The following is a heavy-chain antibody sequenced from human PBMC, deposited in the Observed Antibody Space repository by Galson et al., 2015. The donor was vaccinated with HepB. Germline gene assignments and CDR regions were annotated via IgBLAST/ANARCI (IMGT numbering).Heavy chain of an antibody. CDR2: IIPIFGTA. CDR1: GGTFSSYA. V-gene: IGHV1-69*06. Sequence: SVKVSCKVSGGTFSSYAISWVRQAPGQGLEWMGGIIPIFGTANYAQKFQGRVTITADKSTGTAYMELSSLRSEDTAVYYCARGDIVVVVAANYYYYYGMDVWGQGTTVTVSS. CDR3: ARGDIVVVVAANYYYYYGMDV. J-gene: IGHJ6*02. D-gene: IGHD2-15*01.